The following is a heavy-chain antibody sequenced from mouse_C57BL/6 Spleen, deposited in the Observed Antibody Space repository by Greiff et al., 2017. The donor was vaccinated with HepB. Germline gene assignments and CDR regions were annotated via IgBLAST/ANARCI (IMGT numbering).Heavy chain of an antibody. V-gene: IGHV3-6*01. CDR1: GYSITSGYY. CDR3: ARDRGAAAMDD. CDR2: ISYDGSN. J-gene: IGHJ4*01. Sequence: EVQLVESGPGLVKPSQSLSLTCSVTGYSITSGYYWNWIRQFPGNKLEWMCYISYDGSNNYNPSLKNRISITRDTSKNQFFLKVNSVTTEDTATNYCARDRGAAAMDDWGQGTSGTVSS. D-gene: IGHD6-1*01.